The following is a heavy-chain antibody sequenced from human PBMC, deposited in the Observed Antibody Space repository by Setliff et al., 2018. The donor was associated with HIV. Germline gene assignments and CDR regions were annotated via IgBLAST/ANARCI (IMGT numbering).Heavy chain of an antibody. CDR2: IIPMVGFA. CDR3: ARQAGHVVDHFDY. CDR1: GDIFSYQT. V-gene: IGHV1-69*02. Sequence: SVKVSCKASGDIFSYQTYSWVRQAPGQGLEWMGSIIPMVGFANYEGKFQGRVTIIADASTKTTYLDLTSLRSEDTALYFCARQAGHVVDHFDYWGQGTLVTVSS. D-gene: IGHD6-19*01. J-gene: IGHJ4*02.